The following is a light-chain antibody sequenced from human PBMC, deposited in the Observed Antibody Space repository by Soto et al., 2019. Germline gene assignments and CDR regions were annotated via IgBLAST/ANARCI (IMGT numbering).Light chain of an antibody. CDR3: QQYGSSPGT. V-gene: IGKV3-15*01. J-gene: IGKJ1*01. Sequence: EIVMTQSPATLSVSPGERASLSCRASQSVRGNLAWYQQKPGQSPRLLIYGASSRATGIPARFSGSGSGTEFTLTIRRLESEDFAVYYCQQYGSSPGTFGQGTKVDIK. CDR1: QSVRGN. CDR2: GAS.